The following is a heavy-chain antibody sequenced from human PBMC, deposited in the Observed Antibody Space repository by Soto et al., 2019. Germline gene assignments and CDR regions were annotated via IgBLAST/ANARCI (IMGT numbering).Heavy chain of an antibody. J-gene: IGHJ4*02. CDR1: AVTCSSDR. D-gene: IGHD6-19*01. V-gene: IGHV3-33*01. Sequence: SQSVLGATAAVTCSSDRMHGVHQAPGRGLEWVAVIWYDGSNKYYEEYVKGRFTISRDNSKNTLYLQMNSLRADDTALYYCARDSHVGSGWQLTANYWGQGPLVTVSS. CDR3: ARDSHVGSGWQLTANY. CDR2: IWYDGSNK.